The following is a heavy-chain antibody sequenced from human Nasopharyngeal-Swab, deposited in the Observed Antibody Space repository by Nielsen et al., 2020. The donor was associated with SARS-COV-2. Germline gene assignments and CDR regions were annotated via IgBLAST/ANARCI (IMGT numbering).Heavy chain of an antibody. J-gene: IGHJ6*03. V-gene: IGHV4-34*01. CDR2: VNHGGDT. D-gene: IGHD2-2*01. CDR3: ARGGAGVVPAPVLGLGPYYYYYYMDV. Sequence: RQAPGKGLEWIGEVNHGGDTNYNPSLKSRVTISVATSKNQFTLKLSSVTAADTAVYYCARGGAGVVPAPVLGLGPYYYYYYMDVWGKGTTVTVSS.